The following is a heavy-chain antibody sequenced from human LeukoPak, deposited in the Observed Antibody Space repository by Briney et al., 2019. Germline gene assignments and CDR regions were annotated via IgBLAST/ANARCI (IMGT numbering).Heavy chain of an antibody. Sequence: PSETLSLTCTVSGGSISSGSYYWSWIRQPAGKGLEWIGRIYTSGSTNYNPSLKSRVTISVDTSKNQFSLKLSSVTAADTAVYYCARKTVEDDFWSGYFPDDYWGQGTLVTVSS. CDR2: IYTSGST. J-gene: IGHJ4*02. CDR1: GGSISSGSYY. D-gene: IGHD3-3*01. CDR3: ARKTVEDDFWSGYFPDDY. V-gene: IGHV4-61*02.